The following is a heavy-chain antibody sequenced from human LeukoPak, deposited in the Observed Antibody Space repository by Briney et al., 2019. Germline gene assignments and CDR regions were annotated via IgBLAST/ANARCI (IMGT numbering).Heavy chain of an antibody. J-gene: IGHJ6*02. CDR3: ARGSVDNYGMDA. CDR2: IRNSGRT. Sequence: SETLSLTCTVSGGSISSGGYYWLWIPQHPGQGLEWIRYIRNSGRTYYNPSLKSRDIIRGVTSEIQFAQKLSSVTAADTAVYYCARGSVDNYGMDAWGQGTTVTVS. CDR1: GGSISSGGYY. V-gene: IGHV4-31*03.